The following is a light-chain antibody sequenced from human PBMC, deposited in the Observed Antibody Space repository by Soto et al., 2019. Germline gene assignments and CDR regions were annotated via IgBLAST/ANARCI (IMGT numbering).Light chain of an antibody. CDR3: SSYTSSSTVV. CDR2: DVS. V-gene: IGLV2-14*01. J-gene: IGLJ2*01. Sequence: QSALTQPASVSGSPGQSITISCTGTSSDVGGYNYVSWYQQHPGKATKLMIYDVSNRPSGVSNRFSGSKSGNTASLTISGLQAEDEADYYCSSYTSSSTVVFGGGTKPTVL. CDR1: SSDVGGYNY.